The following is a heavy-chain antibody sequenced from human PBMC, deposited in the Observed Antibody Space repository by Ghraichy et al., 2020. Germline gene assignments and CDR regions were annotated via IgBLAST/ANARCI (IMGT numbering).Heavy chain of an antibody. Sequence: SETLSLTCAVSGGSFSSYYWTWIRQSPGRGLEWIGYIYDSGSINYNASLKSRVTISIDTSNNQFSLKLSSVTAADTAVYYCARVLYSSHYSPYYYFDAWGQGTLVTVSS. CDR2: IYDSGSI. CDR3: ARVLYSSHYSPYYYFDA. V-gene: IGHV4-59*01. CDR1: GGSFSSYY. D-gene: IGHD6-13*01. J-gene: IGHJ5*02.